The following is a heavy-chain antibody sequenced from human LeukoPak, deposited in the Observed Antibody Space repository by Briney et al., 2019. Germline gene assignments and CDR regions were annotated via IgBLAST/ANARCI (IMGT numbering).Heavy chain of an antibody. CDR1: GFTFSSYA. J-gene: IGHJ6*02. CDR3: VHCGGDCYPCCGMDV. V-gene: IGHV3-23*01. Sequence: PGGSLRLSCAASGFTFSSYAMSWVRQAPGKGLEWVSAISGSGGSIYYADSVKGRFTISRDNSKNTLYLQMNSLRAEDTAVYYCVHCGGDCYPCCGMDVWGQGTTVTVSS. D-gene: IGHD2-21*02. CDR2: ISGSGGSI.